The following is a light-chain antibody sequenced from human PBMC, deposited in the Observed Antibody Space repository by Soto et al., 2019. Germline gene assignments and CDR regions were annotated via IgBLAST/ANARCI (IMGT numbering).Light chain of an antibody. V-gene: IGLV2-23*01. CDR2: EGS. J-gene: IGLJ2*01. Sequence: QSALTQPASVSGSPGQSITISCTGTSSDVGTYNLVSWHQHHPGKAPKLLIYEGSKRPSGVSNRFSGSKSGNTASLTISGLQAEDEADYYCCSFADGSTLVFGGGTKLTVL. CDR1: SSDVGTYNL. CDR3: CSFADGSTLV.